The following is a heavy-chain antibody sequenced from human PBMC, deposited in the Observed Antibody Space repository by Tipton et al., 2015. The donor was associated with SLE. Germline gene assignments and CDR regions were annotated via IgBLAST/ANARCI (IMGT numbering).Heavy chain of an antibody. CDR1: GYSFTSYN. D-gene: IGHD3-10*01. J-gene: IGHJ6*03. CDR2: MNPNSGNT. CDR3: ARESGAPGAYYYYMDV. V-gene: IGHV1-8*01. Sequence: QSGAEVKKPGASVKVSCKASGYSFTSYNITWVRQATGQGLEWMGWMNPNSGNTDYAQKFQGRVTMTRNTSISTAYMELSSLRSEDTAVYYCARESGAPGAYYYYMDVWGEGTPVTVSS.